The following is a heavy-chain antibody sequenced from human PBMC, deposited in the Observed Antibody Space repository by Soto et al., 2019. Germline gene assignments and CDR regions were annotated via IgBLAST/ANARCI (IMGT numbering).Heavy chain of an antibody. D-gene: IGHD3-10*01. V-gene: IGHV4-34*01. Sequence: SETLSLTCAVYGGSFSGYYWSWIRQPPGKGLEWVGESNHSGRTNYNPSLKSRVTISVDTSKNQFSLKLSSVTAADTAVYYCARGRQITMVRGVIRYYYYYGMDVGGQGTTVTVSS. CDR1: GGSFSGYY. CDR2: SNHSGRT. J-gene: IGHJ6*02. CDR3: ARGRQITMVRGVIRYYYYYGMDV.